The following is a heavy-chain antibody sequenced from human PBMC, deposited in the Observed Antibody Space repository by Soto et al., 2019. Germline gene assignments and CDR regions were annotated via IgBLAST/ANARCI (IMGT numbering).Heavy chain of an antibody. CDR3: TSMPGYCSSTSCYGLTGGYDRSNFDY. V-gene: IGHV3-49*03. CDR1: GFTFGDYA. D-gene: IGHD2-2*01. CDR2: IRSKAYGGTI. J-gene: IGHJ4*02. Sequence: GGSLRLSCTASGFTFGDYAMSWFRQAPGKGLEWVGFIRSKAYGGTIEYAASVKGRFTISRDDSKSIAYLQMNSLKTEDTAVYYCTSMPGYCSSTSCYGLTGGYDRSNFDYWGQGTLVTVSS.